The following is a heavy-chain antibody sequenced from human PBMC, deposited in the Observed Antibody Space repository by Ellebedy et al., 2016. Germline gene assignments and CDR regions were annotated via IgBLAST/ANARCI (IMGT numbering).Heavy chain of an antibody. V-gene: IGHV3-33*05. D-gene: IGHD1-26*01. CDR2: ISYDGGIK. J-gene: IGHJ4*02. CDR3: AKVIGIVGDDS. Sequence: GESLKISCAASEFTFSSYDMHWVRQAPGKGLEWVAVISYDGGIKYYPDSVKGRFTISRDNYKNTIYLQMNRLTTGDTAIYYCAKVIGIVGDDSWGQGTLVTVSS. CDR1: EFTFSSYD.